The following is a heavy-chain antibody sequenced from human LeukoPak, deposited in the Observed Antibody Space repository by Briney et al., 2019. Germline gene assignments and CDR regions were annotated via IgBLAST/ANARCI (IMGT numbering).Heavy chain of an antibody. CDR2: ISWNSGSI. J-gene: IGHJ5*02. CDR1: GFTFDDYA. V-gene: IGHV3-9*01. Sequence: PGGSLRLSCAASGFTFDDYAMHWVRQAPGKGLEWVSGISWNSGSIAYADSVKGRFTISRDSAKNSLYLQMNSLRAEDTAVYYCAKGAYYDFWSGYPWGQGTLVTVSS. D-gene: IGHD3-3*01. CDR3: AKGAYYDFWSGYP.